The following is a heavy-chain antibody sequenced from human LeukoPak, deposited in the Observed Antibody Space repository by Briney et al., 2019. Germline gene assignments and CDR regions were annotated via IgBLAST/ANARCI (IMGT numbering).Heavy chain of an antibody. CDR1: GYTFTSYG. CDR3: ARDGEMATIRSNWFDP. CDR2: ISAYNGNT. D-gene: IGHD5-24*01. J-gene: IGHJ5*02. V-gene: IGHV1-18*01. Sequence: ASVKVSCKASGYTFTSYGFSWVRQAPGQGLEWMGWISAYNGNTNYAQKLQGRVTMTTDTSTSTAYMELRSLRSDDTAVYYCARDGEMATIRSNWFDPWGQGTLVTVSS.